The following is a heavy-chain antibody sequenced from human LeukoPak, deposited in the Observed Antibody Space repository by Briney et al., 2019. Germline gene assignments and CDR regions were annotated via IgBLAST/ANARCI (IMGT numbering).Heavy chain of an antibody. D-gene: IGHD5-24*01. Sequence: PGTSLRLSCAASGFTFSSDVMHWVRQAPGKGLEWVAFTRYDVTNKYYADSVKGRFTISRDNSKNTLYLQMNSLRTEDTAVYYCAKVGLGEGARDGYNEGAFDIWGQGTMVTVSS. V-gene: IGHV3-30*02. CDR2: TRYDVTNK. CDR1: GFTFSSDV. CDR3: AKVGLGEGARDGYNEGAFDI. J-gene: IGHJ3*02.